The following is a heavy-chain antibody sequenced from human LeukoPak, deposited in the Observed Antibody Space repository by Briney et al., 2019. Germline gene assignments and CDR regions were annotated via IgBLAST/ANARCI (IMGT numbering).Heavy chain of an antibody. J-gene: IGHJ6*02. Sequence: GRSLRLSCAASGFTFSNYGMHWVRQAPGKGLEWVAVIWYDGSNKFYADSVKGRFTISRDNSQNTLYLQMKSLRAEDTAVYYCARDRSRWSIAPDADVWGQGTTVTVSS. D-gene: IGHD2-15*01. CDR2: IWYDGSNK. CDR3: ARDRSRWSIAPDADV. CDR1: GFTFSNYG. V-gene: IGHV3-33*01.